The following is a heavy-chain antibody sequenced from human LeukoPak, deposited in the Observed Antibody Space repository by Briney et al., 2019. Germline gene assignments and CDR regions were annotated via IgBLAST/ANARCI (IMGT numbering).Heavy chain of an antibody. J-gene: IGHJ4*02. CDR2: IYYSGNT. V-gene: IGHV4-59*12. Sequence: PSETLSLTCTVSGASISDYYWSWLRQPPGKGLEWIGYIYYSGNTNYNPSLKSPATMSVDTPQSQFSLKLTSLTGADTAVLYLAREKIDGDHRGIFAYWGQGTLVTVPS. D-gene: IGHD3-10*01. CDR1: GASISDYY. CDR3: AREKIDGDHRGIFAY.